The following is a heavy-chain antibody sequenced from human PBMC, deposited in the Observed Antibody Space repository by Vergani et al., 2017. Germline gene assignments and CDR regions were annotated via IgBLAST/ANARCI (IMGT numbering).Heavy chain of an antibody. CDR1: GGSISSSNW. D-gene: IGHD3-3*01. CDR2: IYYIGIT. CDR3: ARGSPRNYDFWSGRYYYYGMDV. V-gene: IGHV4-4*02. Sequence: QVQLQESGPGLVKPSGTLSLTCAVSGGSISSSNWWSWVRQPPGKGLEWIGYIYYIGITNYNPSLKSRVTISVDTSKNQFSLKLSSVTAADTAVYYCARGSPRNYDFWSGRYYYYGMDVWGQGTTVTVSS. J-gene: IGHJ6*02.